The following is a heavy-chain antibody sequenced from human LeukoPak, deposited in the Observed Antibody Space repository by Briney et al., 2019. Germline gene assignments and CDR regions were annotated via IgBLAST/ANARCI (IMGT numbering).Heavy chain of an antibody. D-gene: IGHD3-22*01. V-gene: IGHV3-15*01. CDR2: IKSKTDGGTT. CDR3: TTGWREYYYDSSGYYYPRDY. Sequence: GGSLRLSCAASGFTFSNAWMSWVRQAPGKGLEWVGRIKSKTDGGTTDYAAPVKGRFTMSRDDSKNTLYLQMNSLKTEDTAVYYCTTGWREYYYDSSGYYYPRDYWGQGTLVTVSS. J-gene: IGHJ4*02. CDR1: GFTFSNAW.